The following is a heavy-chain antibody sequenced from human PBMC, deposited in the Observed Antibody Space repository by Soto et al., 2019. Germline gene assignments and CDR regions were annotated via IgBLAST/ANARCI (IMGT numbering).Heavy chain of an antibody. D-gene: IGHD6-25*01. CDR2: INPSGGST. CDR3: ARDGKEQRLPRYFDY. V-gene: IGHV1-46*01. Sequence: ASVKVSCKASGYTFTSYYMHWVRQAPGQGLEWMGIINPSGGSTSYAQKFQGRVTMTRDTSTSTVYMELSSLRSEDTAVYYCARDGKEQRLPRYFDYWGQGTLVTVSS. J-gene: IGHJ4*02. CDR1: GYTFTSYY.